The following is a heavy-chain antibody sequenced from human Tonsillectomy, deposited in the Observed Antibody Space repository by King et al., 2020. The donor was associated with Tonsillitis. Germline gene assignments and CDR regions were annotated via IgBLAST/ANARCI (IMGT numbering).Heavy chain of an antibody. Sequence: TLKESGPVLVKPTETLTLTCTVSGFSLSNARMGVSWIRQPPGKALEWLAHIFSNDEKSSSTSLKSRLTISRDTSKSQVVLTMTNMEPLDTDTYYCARIVPLVTTTDYYYGMDVLGQGTTVTVS. J-gene: IGHJ6*02. CDR2: IFSNDEK. CDR3: ARIVPLVTTTDYYYGMDV. D-gene: IGHD4-17*01. CDR1: GFSLSNARMG. V-gene: IGHV2-26*01.